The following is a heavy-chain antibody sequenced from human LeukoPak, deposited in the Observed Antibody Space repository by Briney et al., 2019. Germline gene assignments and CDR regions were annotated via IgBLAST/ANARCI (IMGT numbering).Heavy chain of an antibody. J-gene: IGHJ3*02. V-gene: IGHV1-18*01. CDR2: ISAYNGNT. CDR1: GYIFTDYS. CDR3: ARGSYYHPAVGAFDI. Sequence: ASVKVSCKASGYIFTDYSIHWVRQAPGQGLEWMGWISAYNGNTNYAQKLQGRVTMTTDTSTSTAYMELRSLRSDDTAVYYCARGSYYHPAVGAFDIWGQGTMVTVSS. D-gene: IGHD1-26*01.